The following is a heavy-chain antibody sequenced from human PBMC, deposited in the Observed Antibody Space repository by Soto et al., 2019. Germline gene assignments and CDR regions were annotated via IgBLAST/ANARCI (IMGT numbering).Heavy chain of an antibody. CDR1: GFTFSIYA. Sequence: EVQLLESGGGLVQPGGSLRLSCAASGFTFSIYAMSWVRQAPGKGLEWVSAISGSGGSTYYADSVKGRFTISRDNSKSTLYLQMNSVRAEDTALYYCAKPPRPDSSGWYGKYWGQGTLVTVSS. D-gene: IGHD6-19*01. J-gene: IGHJ4*02. V-gene: IGHV3-23*01. CDR2: ISGSGGST. CDR3: AKPPRPDSSGWYGKY.